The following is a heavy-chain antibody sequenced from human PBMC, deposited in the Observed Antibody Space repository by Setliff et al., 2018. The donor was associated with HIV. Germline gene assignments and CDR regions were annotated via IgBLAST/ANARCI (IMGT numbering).Heavy chain of an antibody. CDR3: AREVDVVTTSDAFDI. J-gene: IGHJ3*02. D-gene: IGHD2-21*02. V-gene: IGHV4-30-4*08. CDR2: IYYNGNDY. Sequence: SETLSLTCTDSGGSISSANYYWSWIRQPPGKGLEGIGYIYYNGNDYYYNSSLKSRTTISLDTSMNQFSLKLTSVTAADTAVYYCAREVDVVTTSDAFDIWGQGTMVTVSS. CDR1: GGSISSANYY.